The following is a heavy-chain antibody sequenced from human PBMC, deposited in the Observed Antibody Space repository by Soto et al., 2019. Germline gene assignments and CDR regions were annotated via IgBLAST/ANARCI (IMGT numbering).Heavy chain of an antibody. CDR3: ARTSRLDLLWFGELEVWFDP. J-gene: IGHJ5*02. CDR1: GYTFTGYH. V-gene: IGHV1-2*04. D-gene: IGHD3-10*01. Sequence: ASVKVSCKASGYTFTGYHLYWVRQAPGQGLEWMGWINPNSGGTNYAQKFQGWVTMTRDTSISTAYMELSRLRSDDTAVYYCARTSRLDLLWFGELEVWFDPWGQGTLVTVSS. CDR2: INPNSGGT.